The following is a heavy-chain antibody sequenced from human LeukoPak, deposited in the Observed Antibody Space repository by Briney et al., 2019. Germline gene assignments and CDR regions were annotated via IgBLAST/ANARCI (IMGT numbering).Heavy chain of an antibody. CDR1: GFTFSSYS. D-gene: IGHD2-15*01. J-gene: IGHJ5*02. Sequence: GGSLRLSCAASGFTFSSYSVNWVRQAPGKGLEWVSSISSSSSYIYYADSVKGRFTISRDNAKNSLYLQMNSLRAEDTAVYYCAREVRSGDRFDPWGQGTLVTVSS. CDR2: ISSSSSYI. V-gene: IGHV3-21*01. CDR3: AREVRSGDRFDP.